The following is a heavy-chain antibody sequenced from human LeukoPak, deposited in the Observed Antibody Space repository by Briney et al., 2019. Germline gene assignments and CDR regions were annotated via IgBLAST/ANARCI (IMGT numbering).Heavy chain of an antibody. CDR2: ISSSEGDT. CDR3: AAVVGSGSYYDY. J-gene: IGHJ4*02. CDR1: GFTFSTYA. Sequence: GGSLRLSCAASGFTFSTYAMSWVRQAPGKGLEWASTISSSEGDTYYADSVKGRFTISRDNAKNTLFLQMNSLRAEDTAVYYCAAVVGSGSYYDYWGQGALVTVSS. V-gene: IGHV3-23*01. D-gene: IGHD1-26*01.